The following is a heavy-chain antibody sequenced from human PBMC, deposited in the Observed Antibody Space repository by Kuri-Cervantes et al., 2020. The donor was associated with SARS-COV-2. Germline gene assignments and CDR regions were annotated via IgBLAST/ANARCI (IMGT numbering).Heavy chain of an antibody. CDR3: ARDPRAQLGISYYYYMDV. D-gene: IGHD7-27*01. J-gene: IGHJ6*03. CDR2: ISSSSSYI. CDR1: GFTFSSYW. V-gene: IGHV3-21*01. Sequence: GGSLRLSCTASGFTFSSYWMHWVRQAPGKGLEWVSSISSSSSYIYYADSVKGRFTISRDNAKNSLYLQMNSLRAEDTAVYYCARDPRAQLGISYYYYMDVWGKGTTVTVSS.